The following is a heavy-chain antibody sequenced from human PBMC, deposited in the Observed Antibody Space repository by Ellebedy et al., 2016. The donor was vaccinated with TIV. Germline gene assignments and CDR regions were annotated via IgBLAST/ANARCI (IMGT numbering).Heavy chain of an antibody. Sequence: MPSETLSLTCTVSGGSISSNYWDWIRQPPGKGLEWIGYIYNSVITNYNPSLKSRVTMSVDTSKRQLSLKLRSVTAADTAVYYCARRYSGSSYHYLDYWGQGTLVIVSS. D-gene: IGHD1-26*01. CDR3: ARRYSGSSYHYLDY. CDR2: IYNSVIT. CDR1: GGSISSNY. J-gene: IGHJ4*02. V-gene: IGHV4-59*08.